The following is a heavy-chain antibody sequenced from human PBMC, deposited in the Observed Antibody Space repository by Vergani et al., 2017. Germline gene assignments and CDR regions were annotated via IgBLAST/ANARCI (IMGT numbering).Heavy chain of an antibody. J-gene: IGHJ5*02. Sequence: LQLQESGSGLVKPSQTLSLTCAVSGGSISSGGYSWSWIRQPPGKGLEWVGRIKSKTDGGTTDYAAPVKGRFTISRDDSKNTLYLQMNSLKTEDTAVYYCTTEYYYDSSGYAGTWGPPFDPWGQGTLVTVSS. D-gene: IGHD3-22*01. CDR2: IKSKTDGGTT. CDR3: TTEYYYDSSGYAGTWGPPFDP. CDR1: GGSISSGGYS. V-gene: IGHV3-15*01.